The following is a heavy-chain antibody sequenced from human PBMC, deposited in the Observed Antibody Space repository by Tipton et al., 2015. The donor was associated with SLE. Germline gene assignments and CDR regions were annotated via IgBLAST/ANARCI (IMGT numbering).Heavy chain of an antibody. CDR2: IQSDGSIR. V-gene: IGHV3-30*02. Sequence: SGFSFSTYDMHWVRQTPGRGLEWVAFIQSDGSIRYYADSVKGRFSISRDNSKNTLYLQMNGLRAEETAVYYCAGLPRTIFGVVTPFDYWGQGTLVTVSS. CDR3: AGLPRTIFGVVTPFDY. J-gene: IGHJ4*02. CDR1: GFSFSTYD. D-gene: IGHD3-3*01.